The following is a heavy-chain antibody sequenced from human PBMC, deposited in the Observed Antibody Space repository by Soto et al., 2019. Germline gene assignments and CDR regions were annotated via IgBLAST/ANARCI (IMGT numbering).Heavy chain of an antibody. J-gene: IGHJ6*02. V-gene: IGHV3-48*03. CDR2: ISSSGSTI. CDR3: ARVRLGGMDV. D-gene: IGHD2-21*01. Sequence: GGSLRLSCAASGFTFSSYEMNWVRQAPGEGLEWVSYISSSGSTIYYADSVKGRSTISRDNAKNSLYLQMNSLRAEDTAVYYCARVRLGGMDVWGQGTTVTVSS. CDR1: GFTFSSYE.